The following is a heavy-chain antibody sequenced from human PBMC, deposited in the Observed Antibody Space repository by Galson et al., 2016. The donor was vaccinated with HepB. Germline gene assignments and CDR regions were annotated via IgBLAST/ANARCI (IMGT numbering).Heavy chain of an antibody. Sequence: SLRLSCAASGFTFSSNAMSWVRQAPGKGLEWVSGISGTGSATYYADAVTGRFTISRDNSKNTVYLQMNSLRAGDTAVYYCAREYLGGFGDYVPLFDSWGQGTLVTVSS. D-gene: IGHD3-16*01. CDR1: GFTFSSNA. J-gene: IGHJ4*02. CDR2: ISGTGSAT. CDR3: AREYLGGFGDYVPLFDS. V-gene: IGHV3-23*01.